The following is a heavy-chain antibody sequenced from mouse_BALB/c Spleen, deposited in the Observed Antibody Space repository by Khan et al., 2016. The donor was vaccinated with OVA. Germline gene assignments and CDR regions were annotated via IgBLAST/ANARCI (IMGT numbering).Heavy chain of an antibody. V-gene: IGHV9-3-1*01. CDR3: ASDGCCEFEF. Sequence: QIQLVQSGPEVKKPGETVKISCKASGYSFTNYGMNWVRQAPGKGLKWMGWINTYTGEPTYADDFKGRFAFSLETSASTAYLQITNLKNEDTAAYFCASDGCCEFEFWGAGTTVTVSS. J-gene: IGHJ1*01. CDR1: GYSFTNYG. D-gene: IGHD2-3*01. CDR2: INTYTGEP.